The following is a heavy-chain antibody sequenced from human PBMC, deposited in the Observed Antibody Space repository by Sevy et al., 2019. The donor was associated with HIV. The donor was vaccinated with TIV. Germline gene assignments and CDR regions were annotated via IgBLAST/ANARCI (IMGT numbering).Heavy chain of an antibody. Sequence: GGSLRLSCAASGFTFNNAWMNWVRQAPGKGLEWVGSIKSKGDGGTTDYAAPVKGRFTISRDDSKDTLYLQMNSLKTEDTAVYYCATRNVLRFLEWLPRRNNYYYGMDVWGQRTTVTVSS. CDR1: GFTFNNAW. CDR3: ATRNVLRFLEWLPRRNNYYYGMDV. V-gene: IGHV3-15*07. J-gene: IGHJ6*02. CDR2: IKSKGDGGTT. D-gene: IGHD3-3*01.